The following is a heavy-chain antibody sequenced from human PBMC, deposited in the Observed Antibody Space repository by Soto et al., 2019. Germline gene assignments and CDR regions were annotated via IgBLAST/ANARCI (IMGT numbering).Heavy chain of an antibody. Sequence: SETLSLTCTVSGGSISSYYWSWIRQPPGKGLEWIGYIYYSGSTNYNPSLKSRVTISVDTSKNQFSLKLSSVTAADTAVYYCARESRSWYGSIWDYWGQGTLVTVSS. J-gene: IGHJ4*02. CDR1: GGSISSYY. CDR2: IYYSGST. V-gene: IGHV4-59*12. CDR3: ARESRSWYGSIWDY. D-gene: IGHD6-13*01.